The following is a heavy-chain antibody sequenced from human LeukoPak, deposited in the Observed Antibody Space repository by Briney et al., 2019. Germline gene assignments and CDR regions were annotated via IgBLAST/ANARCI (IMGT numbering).Heavy chain of an antibody. CDR1: GFTFSTYG. V-gene: IGHV3-33*01. Sequence: PGGSLRLSCAASGFTFSTYGMHWVRQAPGKGLDWVAVIWHDGSKTYYADSVKGRFTISRDNSKNTLYLQMNSLRAEDTAVYYCARDLGSYYYYGMDVWGQGTTVTVSS. CDR2: IWHDGSKT. D-gene: IGHD2-15*01. CDR3: ARDLGSYYYYGMDV. J-gene: IGHJ6*02.